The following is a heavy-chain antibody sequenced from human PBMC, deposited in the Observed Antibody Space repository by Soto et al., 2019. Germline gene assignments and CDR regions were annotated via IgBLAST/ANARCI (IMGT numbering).Heavy chain of an antibody. CDR3: ARDSHDYGGSPDAFDI. V-gene: IGHV3-21*01. CDR1: GFTFSSYS. Sequence: KAGGSLRLSCAASGFTFSSYSMNWVRQSPGKGLEWVSSISSSSSYIYYADSVKGRFTISRDNAKNSLYLQMNSLRAEDTAVYYCARDSHDYGGSPDAFDIWGQGTMVTVSS. CDR2: ISSSSSYI. D-gene: IGHD4-17*01. J-gene: IGHJ3*02.